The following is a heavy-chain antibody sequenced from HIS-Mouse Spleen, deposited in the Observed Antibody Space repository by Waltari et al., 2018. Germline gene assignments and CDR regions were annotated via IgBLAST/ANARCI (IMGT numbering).Heavy chain of an antibody. V-gene: IGHV4-34*01. D-gene: IGHD6-6*01. CDR1: GGSFSGYY. CDR2: INHSGST. J-gene: IGHJ4*02. CDR3: ARGLEYSSSSLGY. Sequence: QVQLQQWGAGLLKPSETLSLTCAVYGGSFSGYYWSWIRQPPGKGLEWIGEINHSGSTNYTPSLKSRVTISVDTSKNQFSLKLSSVTAADTAVYYCARGLEYSSSSLGYWGQGTLVTVSS.